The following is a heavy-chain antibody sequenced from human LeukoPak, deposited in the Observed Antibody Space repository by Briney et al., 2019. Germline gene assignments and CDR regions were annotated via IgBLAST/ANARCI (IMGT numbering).Heavy chain of an antibody. CDR1: GGSISSGAYY. CDR2: IYYTGTT. CDR3: ARDETSIKFDY. J-gene: IGHJ4*02. Sequence: SETLSLTCTVSGGSISSGAYYWSWIRQHPGKGLEWIGYIYYTGTTYYNPSLKSRVTISVDTSKNQFSLKLSSVTAADTAVYYCARDETSIKFDYWGQGTLVTVSS. V-gene: IGHV4-31*03.